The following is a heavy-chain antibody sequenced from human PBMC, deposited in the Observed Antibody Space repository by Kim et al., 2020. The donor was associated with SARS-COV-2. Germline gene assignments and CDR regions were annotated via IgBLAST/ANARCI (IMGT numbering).Heavy chain of an antibody. CDR1: GGSISSYY. CDR3: ARHTPTYYDFWSGYYFDY. Sequence: SETLSLTCTVSGGSISSYYWSWIRQPPGKGLEWIGYIYYSGNTNYNPSLKSRVTISVDTSKNQFSLKLSSVTAADTAVYYCARHTPTYYDFWSGYYFDYWGQGTLVTVSS. D-gene: IGHD3-3*01. J-gene: IGHJ4*02. V-gene: IGHV4-59*01. CDR2: IYYSGNT.